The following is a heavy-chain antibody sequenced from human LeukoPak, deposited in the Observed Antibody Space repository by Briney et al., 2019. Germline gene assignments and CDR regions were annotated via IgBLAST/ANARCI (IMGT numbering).Heavy chain of an antibody. CDR3: ARDPFYYGSGSGIPYHYYGMDV. D-gene: IGHD3-10*01. CDR2: ISAYNGNT. CDR1: GYTFTSYG. J-gene: IGHJ6*02. V-gene: IGHV1-18*01. Sequence: GASVKVSCKASGYTFTSYGISWVRQAPGQGLEWMGWISAYNGNTNYAQKLQGRVTMTTDTSTSTAYMELRSLRSDDTAVYYCARDPFYYGSGSGIPYHYYGMDVWGQGTTVTVSS.